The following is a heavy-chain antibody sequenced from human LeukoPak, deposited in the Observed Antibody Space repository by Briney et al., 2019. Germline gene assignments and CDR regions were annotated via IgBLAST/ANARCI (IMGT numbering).Heavy chain of an antibody. CDR1: GFTFSSYE. D-gene: IGHD2-2*02. J-gene: IGHJ6*04. V-gene: IGHV3-48*03. CDR2: ISSSGSTI. CDR3: TRGGYCSSTSCYKNGMDV. Sequence: GGSLRLSCAASGFTFSSYEMNWVRQAPGKGLEWVSYISSSGSTIYYADSVKGRFTISRDNAKNSLYLQMNSLRAEDTAVYFCTRGGYCSSTSCYKNGMDVWGKGTTVNVSS.